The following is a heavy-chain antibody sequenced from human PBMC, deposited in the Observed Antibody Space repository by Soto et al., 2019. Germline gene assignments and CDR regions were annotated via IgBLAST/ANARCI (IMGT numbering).Heavy chain of an antibody. CDR1: GFTFSSYA. V-gene: IGHV3-23*01. CDR3: AKGGGSRYCSGGSCYLGWFDP. D-gene: IGHD2-15*01. Sequence: EVQLLESGGGLVQPGGSLRLSCAASGFTFSSYAMSWVRQAPGKGLEWVSAISGSGGSTYYADSVKGRFTISRDNSKKTLYLQMNGLRAEDTAVYYCAKGGGSRYCSGGSCYLGWFDPWGQGTLVTVSS. J-gene: IGHJ5*02. CDR2: ISGSGGST.